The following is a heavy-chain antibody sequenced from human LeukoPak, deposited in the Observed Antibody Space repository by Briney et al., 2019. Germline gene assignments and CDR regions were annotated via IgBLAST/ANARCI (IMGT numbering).Heavy chain of an antibody. V-gene: IGHV7-4-1*02. Sequence: ASVKVSCKASEYTFTSYAMNWVRQAPGQGLEGMGWINTNTGNPTYDQGFTGRFVFSLDTYVSTAYLHISSLKAEDTAVYHCARTPGSGSYYISNLDYGGQGTLVAVSS. CDR1: EYTFTSYA. J-gene: IGHJ4*02. CDR3: ARTPGSGSYYISNLDY. CDR2: INTNTGNP. D-gene: IGHD3-10*01.